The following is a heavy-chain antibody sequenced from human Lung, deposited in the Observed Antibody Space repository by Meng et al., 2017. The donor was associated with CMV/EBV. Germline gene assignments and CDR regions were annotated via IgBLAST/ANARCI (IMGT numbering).Heavy chain of an antibody. CDR1: GGSISSSSYY. CDR3: ASLPKMGIATTGPH. V-gene: IGHV4-39*07. J-gene: IGHJ4*02. CDR2: IYYSGNT. D-gene: IGHD6-13*01. Sequence: SCTVSGGSISSSSYYWGWIRQPPGQGLEWIGSIYYSGNTYYKPSLQSRVTITADTSKSQFSLELSSVTAADTAVYYCASLPKMGIATTGPHWGQGTLVTVSS.